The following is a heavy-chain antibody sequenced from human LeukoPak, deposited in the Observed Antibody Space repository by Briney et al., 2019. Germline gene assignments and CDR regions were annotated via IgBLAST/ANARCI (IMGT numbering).Heavy chain of an antibody. CDR1: GYSFTNYW. J-gene: IGHJ3*02. Sequence: GESLKISCKGSGYSFTNYWIGWVRQMPGKGLEWMGIIYPPDSDTRYSPSFQGQVTISADKSISTAYLQWSSLKASDTATYYCARAPLSYYTTYDAFDIWGQGTMVTVSS. CDR2: IYPPDSDT. V-gene: IGHV5-51*01. D-gene: IGHD3-10*01. CDR3: ARAPLSYYTTYDAFDI.